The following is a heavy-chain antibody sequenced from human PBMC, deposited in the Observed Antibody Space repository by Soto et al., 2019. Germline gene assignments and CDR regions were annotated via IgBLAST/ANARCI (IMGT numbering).Heavy chain of an antibody. CDR1: GFTFSSYG. CDR2: ISFDGTKK. CDR3: AKREKWGYYDSSGYSS. D-gene: IGHD3-22*01. V-gene: IGHV3-30*18. J-gene: IGHJ5*02. Sequence: QVQLVESGGGVVQPGRSLRLSCAASGFTFSSYGIHWVRQAPGKGLEWVAVISFDGTKKDYADSVKGRFTISRDNSKNTLYLQLNSLGAEDTAIYYCAKREKWGYYDSSGYSSWGQGTLVTVSS.